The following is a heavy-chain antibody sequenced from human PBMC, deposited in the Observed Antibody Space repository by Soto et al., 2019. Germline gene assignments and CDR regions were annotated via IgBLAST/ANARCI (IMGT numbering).Heavy chain of an antibody. CDR1: GYSFTSYY. V-gene: IGHV1-46*03. D-gene: IGHD6-6*01. CDR2: INLGGGSA. J-gene: IGHJ4*02. CDR3: TSRSPYSSSFDY. Sequence: QVQLVQSGAEVKKLGAAVKVSCKASGYSFTSYYMHWVRQAPGQGLEWMGIINLGGGSAVYAQKFHGRVTNTRETSTNTVYMERGSLRSEDTAVYYCTSRSPYSSSFDYWGQGSLVPAS.